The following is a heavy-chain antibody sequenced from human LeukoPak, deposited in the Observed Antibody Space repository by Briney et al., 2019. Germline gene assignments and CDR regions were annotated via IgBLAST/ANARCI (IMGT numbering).Heavy chain of an antibody. J-gene: IGHJ3*02. Sequence: GASVKVSCKASGYTLTAYYLHWVRQAPGQGLEWMGQINPNSGGTTYAQKFQGRVTMTRDTSIGTAYMELSSLRSDDTAVYYCARPYYESSGLYVDAFDIWGQGTMVTVSS. V-gene: IGHV1-2*06. CDR1: GYTLTAYY. D-gene: IGHD3-22*01. CDR2: INPNSGGT. CDR3: ARPYYESSGLYVDAFDI.